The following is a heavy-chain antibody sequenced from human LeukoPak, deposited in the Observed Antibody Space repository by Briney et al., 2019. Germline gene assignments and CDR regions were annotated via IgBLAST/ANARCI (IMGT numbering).Heavy chain of an antibody. J-gene: IGHJ6*03. D-gene: IGHD3-3*01. CDR1: GFTFSSYW. V-gene: IGHV3-7*01. CDR3: ARDSDPDYDFWSGYFNYMDV. Sequence: GGSLRLSCAASGFTFSSYWMSWVRQAPGKGLEWVANIKQDGSEKYYVDSVKGRFTISRGNAKNSLYLQMNSLRAEDTAVYYCARDSDPDYDFWSGYFNYMDVWGKGTTVTVSS. CDR2: IKQDGSEK.